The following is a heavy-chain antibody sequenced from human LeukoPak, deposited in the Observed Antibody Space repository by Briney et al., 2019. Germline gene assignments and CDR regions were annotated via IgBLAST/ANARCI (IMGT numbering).Heavy chain of an antibody. CDR3: TRGSSSWPDY. J-gene: IGHJ4*02. V-gene: IGHV4-34*01. CDR2: IYHSGST. Sequence: SETLSLTCAVYGGSFSGYYWSWIRQPPGKGLEWIGYIYHSGSTYYNPSLKSRVTISVDRSKNQFSLKLSSVTAADTAVYYCTRGSSSWPDYWGQGTLVTVSS. CDR1: GGSFSGYY. D-gene: IGHD6-13*01.